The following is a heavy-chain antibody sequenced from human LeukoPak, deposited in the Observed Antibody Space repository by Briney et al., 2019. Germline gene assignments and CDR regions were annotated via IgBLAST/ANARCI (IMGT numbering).Heavy chain of an antibody. CDR3: AREQGGGSGSYYNS. CDR1: GFTFSSYD. V-gene: IGHV3-23*01. D-gene: IGHD3-10*01. CDR2: ISGSGGST. Sequence: GGSLRLSCAASGFTFSSYDMSWVRQAPGKGLEWVSAISGSGGSTYYADSLKGRFTVSRDNSKNTLYLQMNSLRAEDTAVYYCAREQGGGSGSYYNSWGQGTLVTVSS. J-gene: IGHJ5*02.